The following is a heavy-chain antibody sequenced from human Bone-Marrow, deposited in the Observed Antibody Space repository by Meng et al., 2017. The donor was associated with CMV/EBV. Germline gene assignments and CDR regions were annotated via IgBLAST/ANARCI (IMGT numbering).Heavy chain of an antibody. CDR3: ARGPSGGGSYYDY. CDR2: ISSSSSYI. V-gene: IGHV3-21*01. CDR1: SFTFRNYS. J-gene: IGHJ4*02. D-gene: IGHD1-26*01. Sequence: GESLKISCVASSFTFRNYSMNWVRQAPGKGLEWVSSISSSSSYIYYADSVKGRFTISRDNAKNSLYLQMNSLRAEDTAVYYCARGPSGGGSYYDYWGQGTLVTVSS.